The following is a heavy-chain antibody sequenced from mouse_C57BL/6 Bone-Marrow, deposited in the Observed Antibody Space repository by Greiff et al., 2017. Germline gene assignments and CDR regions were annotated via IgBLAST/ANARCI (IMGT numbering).Heavy chain of an antibody. V-gene: IGHV1-7*01. D-gene: IGHD1-1*01. CDR2: INPSSGYT. Sequence: QVHVKHSGAELAKPGASVKLSCKASGYTFTSYWMHWVKQRPGQGLEWIGYINPSSGYTKYNQKFKDKATLTADKSSSTAYMQLSSLTYEDSAVYYCARFTAYYYGSSYPAWFAYWGQGTLVTVSA. CDR3: ARFTAYYYGSSYPAWFAY. CDR1: GYTFTSYW. J-gene: IGHJ3*01.